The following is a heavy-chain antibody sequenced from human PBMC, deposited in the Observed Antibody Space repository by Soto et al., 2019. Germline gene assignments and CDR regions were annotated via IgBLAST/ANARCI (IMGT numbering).Heavy chain of an antibody. D-gene: IGHD2-15*01. Sequence: SETLSLTCTVSGGSISSGDYYWSWIRQPPGKGLEWIGYIYYSGSTYYNPSLKSRVTISVDTSKNQFSLKLSSVTAAETAVYYCARVGGLRNYYYYYGMDVWGQGTTVTVSS. CDR3: ARVGGLRNYYYYYGMDV. CDR1: GGSISSGDYY. J-gene: IGHJ6*02. CDR2: IYYSGST. V-gene: IGHV4-30-4*01.